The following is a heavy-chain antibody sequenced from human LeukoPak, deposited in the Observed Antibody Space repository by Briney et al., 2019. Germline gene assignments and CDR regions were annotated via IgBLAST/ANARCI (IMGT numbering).Heavy chain of an antibody. CDR2: ISYDGSNK. CDR3: ARERSIRGADFDY. CDR1: GFTFSSYA. D-gene: IGHD3-10*01. V-gene: IGHV3-30*04. Sequence: SGGSLRLSCAASGFTFSSYAMHWVRQAPGKGLEWVAVISYDGSNKYYADSVKGRFTISRDNSKNTLYLQMNSLRAEDTAVYYCARERSIRGADFDYWGQGTLVTVSS. J-gene: IGHJ4*02.